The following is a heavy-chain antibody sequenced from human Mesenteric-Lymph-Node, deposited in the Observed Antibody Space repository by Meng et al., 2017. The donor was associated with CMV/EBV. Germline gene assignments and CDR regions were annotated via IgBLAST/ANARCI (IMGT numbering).Heavy chain of an antibody. Sequence: SETPSLTCTVSGGSISSYYWSWIRQPPGKGLEWIGYIYYSGNTNYNPSLTSRVTISVDTSKNQFSLKLSSVTAADTAVYYCARRYCSSTSCYGGMDVWGQGTTVTVSS. CDR2: IYYSGNT. V-gene: IGHV4-59*01. CDR3: ARRYCSSTSCYGGMDV. D-gene: IGHD2-2*01. J-gene: IGHJ6*02. CDR1: GGSISSYY.